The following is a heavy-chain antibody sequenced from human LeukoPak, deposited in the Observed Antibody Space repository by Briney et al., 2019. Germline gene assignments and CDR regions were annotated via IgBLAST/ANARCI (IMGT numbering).Heavy chain of an antibody. V-gene: IGHV4-34*01. Sequence: SETLSLTCAVYGGSFSGYYWSWIRQPPGKGLEWIGEINHSGSTNYNPSLKSRVTISVDTSKNQFSLKLSSVTAADTAVYYCATLGDCSSTSCYQDYWGQGTLVTVSS. CDR2: INHSGST. J-gene: IGHJ4*02. D-gene: IGHD2-2*01. CDR1: GGSFSGYY. CDR3: ATLGDCSSTSCYQDY.